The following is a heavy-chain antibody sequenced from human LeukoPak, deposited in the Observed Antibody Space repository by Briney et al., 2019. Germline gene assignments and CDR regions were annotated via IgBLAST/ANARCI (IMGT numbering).Heavy chain of an antibody. CDR1: GGSFSGYY. V-gene: IGHV4-34*01. J-gene: IGHJ5*02. CDR2: INHSGST. CDR3: ARKGYSGYSGWFDP. D-gene: IGHD5-12*01. Sequence: SETLSLTCAAYGGSFSGYYWSWIRQPPGKGLEWIGEINHSGSTNYNPSLKSRVTISVDTSKNQFSLKLSSVTAADTAVYYCARKGYSGYSGWFDPWGQGTLVTVSS.